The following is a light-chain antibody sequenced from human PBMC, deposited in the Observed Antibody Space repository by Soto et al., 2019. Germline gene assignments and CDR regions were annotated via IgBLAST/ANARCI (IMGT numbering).Light chain of an antibody. V-gene: IGLV2-23*01. CDR1: SSDGGNYNL. Sequence: QSALTQPASGSWYPGQSITISWTGTSSDGGNYNLVSWYQQHPGKAPKLMIYEGSKRPSGVSNRFSGSKSDNTASLTISGLHAEDEAHYYCCSYARGSTYVFGTGTKVTVL. CDR2: EGS. J-gene: IGLJ1*01. CDR3: CSYARGSTYV.